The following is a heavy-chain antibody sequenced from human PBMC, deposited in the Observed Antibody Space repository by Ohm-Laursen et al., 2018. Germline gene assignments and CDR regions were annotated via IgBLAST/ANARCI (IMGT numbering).Heavy chain of an antibody. V-gene: IGHV3-30*18. CDR3: AKDQGDY. J-gene: IGHJ4*02. Sequence: SLRLSCAASGFAFISYAMHWVRQAPGKGLEWVAVISYDGSNKYYADSVKGRFTISRDNSKNTLYLQMNSLRAEDTAVYYCAKDQGDYWGQGTLVTVSS. CDR1: GFAFISYA. CDR2: ISYDGSNK.